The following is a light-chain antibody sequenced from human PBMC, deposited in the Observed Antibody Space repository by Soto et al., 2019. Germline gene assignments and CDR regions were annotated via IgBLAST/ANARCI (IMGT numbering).Light chain of an antibody. CDR1: SSDVGGYNY. V-gene: IGLV2-14*03. Sequence: SVLTQPPSASGSPGQSVAISCTGTSSDVGGYNYVTWYQHHPGKAPKLILYDVSNRPSGVSDRFSGSKSGNTASLTISGLQAEDEADYYCNSYTSSSTYVFGTGTQLTVL. CDR2: DVS. CDR3: NSYTSSSTYV. J-gene: IGLJ1*01.